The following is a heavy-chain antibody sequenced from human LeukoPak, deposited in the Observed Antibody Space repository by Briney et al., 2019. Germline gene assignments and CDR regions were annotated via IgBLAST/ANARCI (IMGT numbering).Heavy chain of an antibody. V-gene: IGHV1-46*01. Sequence: ASVKVSCKASRYTLINYHMHWVRRAPGQEREWMGVIYGGGGNRKYAQRFQVRVTMTRDTATSTVYMELTSLRSEDTAVYYCAREGPTTYRFDEWGQGTLVTVSA. J-gene: IGHJ4*02. D-gene: IGHD1-14*01. CDR1: RYTLINYH. CDR2: IYGGGGNR. CDR3: AREGPTTYRFDE.